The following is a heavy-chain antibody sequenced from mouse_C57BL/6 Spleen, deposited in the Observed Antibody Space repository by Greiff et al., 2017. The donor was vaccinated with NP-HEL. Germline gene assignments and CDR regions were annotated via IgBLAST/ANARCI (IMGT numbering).Heavy chain of an antibody. CDR2: IYPSDSET. V-gene: IGHV1-61*01. D-gene: IGHD4-1*01. J-gene: IGHJ3*01. CDR1: GYTFTSYW. CDR3: ARRLGRSSWFAY. Sequence: QVQLQQPGAELVRPGSSVKLSCKASGYTFTSYWMDWVKQRPGQGLEWIGNIYPSDSETHYNQKFKDKATLTVDKSSSTAYMQLSSLTSEDSAVYYCARRLGRSSWFAYWGQGTLGTVSA.